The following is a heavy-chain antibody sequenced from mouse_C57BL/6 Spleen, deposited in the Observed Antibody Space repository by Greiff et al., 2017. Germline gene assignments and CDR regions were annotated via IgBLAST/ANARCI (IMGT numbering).Heavy chain of an antibody. CDR3: TTGGYYGSSYGLAY. CDR1: GFNIKDYY. V-gene: IGHV14-1*01. CDR2: IDPEDGDT. D-gene: IGHD1-1*01. Sequence: EVQLQQSGAELVRPGASVKLSCTASGFNIKDYYMHWVKQRPEQGLEWIGRIDPEDGDTEYAPKFQGKATMTADTSSNTAYLQLSSLTSEDTAVYYCTTGGYYGSSYGLAYWGQGTLVTVSA. J-gene: IGHJ3*01.